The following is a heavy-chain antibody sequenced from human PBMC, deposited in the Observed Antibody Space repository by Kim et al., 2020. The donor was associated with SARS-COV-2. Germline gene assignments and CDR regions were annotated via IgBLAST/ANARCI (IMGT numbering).Heavy chain of an antibody. CDR3: AGDRAAASLFEI. J-gene: IGHJ3*02. Sequence: IDNPSLKSRVTISVDTTKNRVALKLSSETAADTAVYYCAGDRAAASLFEIWGQGTMVTVSS. D-gene: IGHD6-13*01. V-gene: IGHV4-59*01.